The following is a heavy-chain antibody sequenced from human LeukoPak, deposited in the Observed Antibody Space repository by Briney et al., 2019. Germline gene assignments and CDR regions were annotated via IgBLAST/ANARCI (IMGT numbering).Heavy chain of an antibody. CDR3: AKDIAAADFFDY. CDR1: GFTFSSYA. V-gene: IGHV3-23*01. J-gene: IGHJ4*02. Sequence: GGSLRLSCAASGFTFSSYAMSWVRQAPGKGLEWVSSISGSGGSTYYADSVKGRFTIARDNSKKTLYLQMNSLRAEDTAVYYCAKDIAAADFFDYWGQGTLVTVSS. CDR2: ISGSGGST. D-gene: IGHD6-13*01.